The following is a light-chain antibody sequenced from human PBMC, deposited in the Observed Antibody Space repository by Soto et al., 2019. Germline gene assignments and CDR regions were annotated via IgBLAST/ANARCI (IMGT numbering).Light chain of an antibody. CDR1: HGISSY. Sequence: AIRMTQSPSSFSASTGDRVTITFRASHGISSYLSWYQQKPGKAPKLLIYAASTLQSGVPSRFSGSGSATDFTLTISCLQSEDFATYYCQQYYSYPRTFGQGTKVDIK. CDR2: AAS. V-gene: IGKV1-8*01. CDR3: QQYYSYPRT. J-gene: IGKJ1*01.